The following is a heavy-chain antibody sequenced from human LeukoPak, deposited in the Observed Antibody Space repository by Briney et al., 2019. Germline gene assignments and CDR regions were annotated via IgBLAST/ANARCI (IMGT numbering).Heavy chain of an antibody. CDR3: ARGRSGFDI. J-gene: IGHJ3*02. V-gene: IGHV3-7*01. Sequence: GGSLRLSCAASGFIFTNYFMSWVRQAPGKGLEWVASIKHDGSEKYYVDSVKGRFTISRDNSKNTLYLQMNSLRAEDTAVYYCARGRSGFDIWGQGTMVTVSS. CDR2: IKHDGSEK. CDR1: GFIFTNYF. D-gene: IGHD1-14*01.